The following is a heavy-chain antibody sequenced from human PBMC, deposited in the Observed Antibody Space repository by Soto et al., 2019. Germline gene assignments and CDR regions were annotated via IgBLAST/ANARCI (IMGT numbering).Heavy chain of an antibody. V-gene: IGHV3-30*18. J-gene: IGHJ4*02. CDR1: GFTFSSYG. Sequence: GGSLRLSCAASGFTFSSYGMHWVRQAPGKGLEWVAVISYDGSNKYYADSVKGRFTISRDNSKNTLYLQMNSLRAEDTAVYYCAKDYYDFWSGYSDFDYWGQGTLVTVSS. CDR2: ISYDGSNK. CDR3: AKDYYDFWSGYSDFDY. D-gene: IGHD3-3*01.